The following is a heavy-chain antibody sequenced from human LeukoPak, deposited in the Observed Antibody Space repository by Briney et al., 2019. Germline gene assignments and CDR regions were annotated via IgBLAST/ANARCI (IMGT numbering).Heavy chain of an antibody. CDR3: ARERGPRYSSGWYFGY. V-gene: IGHV4-34*01. J-gene: IGHJ4*02. CDR1: GGSFSGYY. CDR2: INHSGST. D-gene: IGHD6-19*01. Sequence: SETLSLTCAVYGGSFSGYYWSWIRQPPGKGLEWIGEINHSGSTNYNPSLKSRVTISVDTSKNQFSLKLSSVTAADTAVYYCARERGPRYSSGWYFGYWGQGTLVTVSS.